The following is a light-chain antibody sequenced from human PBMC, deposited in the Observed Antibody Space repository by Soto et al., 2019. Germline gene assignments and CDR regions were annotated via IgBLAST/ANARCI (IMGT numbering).Light chain of an antibody. V-gene: IGLV2-11*01. CDR2: DVS. CDR1: SSDVGGYNY. Sequence: QSVLAQPRSVSGSPGQSVTISCTGTSSDVGGYNYVSWYQQHPGKAPILMIYDVSKRPSGVPDRFSGSKSGNTASLIISGLQAEEEADYCCCSYAGSYRYVFGTGTKVTVL. CDR3: CSYAGSYRYV. J-gene: IGLJ1*01.